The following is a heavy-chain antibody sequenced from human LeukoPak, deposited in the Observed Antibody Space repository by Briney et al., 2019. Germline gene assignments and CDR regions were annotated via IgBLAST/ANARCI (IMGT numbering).Heavy chain of an antibody. D-gene: IGHD3-22*01. CDR1: GGSISSYY. CDR3: AGAKLDYYDSSGSPDY. Sequence: SETLSLTCTVSGGSISSYYWSWIRQPPGKRLEWMGYIYYSGSTNYNPSLKSRVTISVDTSKNQFSLKLSSVTAADTAVYYCAGAKLDYYDSSGSPDYWGQGTLVTVSS. CDR2: IYYSGST. J-gene: IGHJ4*02. V-gene: IGHV4-59*01.